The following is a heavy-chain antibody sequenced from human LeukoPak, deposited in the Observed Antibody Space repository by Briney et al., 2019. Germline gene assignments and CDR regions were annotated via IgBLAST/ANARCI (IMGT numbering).Heavy chain of an antibody. Sequence: PSETQSLTCTVSGGSISSYYWSWIRQPPGKGLEWIGYICYSGSTNYNPSLKSRVTISVDTSKNQFSLKLSSVTAADTAVYYCARGIDSSGYYFFDYWGQGTLVTVSS. J-gene: IGHJ4*02. CDR3: ARGIDSSGYYFFDY. CDR1: GGSISSYY. D-gene: IGHD3-22*01. CDR2: ICYSGST. V-gene: IGHV4-59*01.